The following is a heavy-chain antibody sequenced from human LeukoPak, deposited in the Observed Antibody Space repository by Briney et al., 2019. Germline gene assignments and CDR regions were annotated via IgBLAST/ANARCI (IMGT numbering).Heavy chain of an antibody. D-gene: IGHD2-8*01. CDR1: GFTFSSYA. CDR3: AKAVYGTNPGRGALNWFDP. CDR2: ISYDGSNK. V-gene: IGHV3-30-3*01. Sequence: GGSLRLSCAASGFTFSSYAMHWVRQAPGKGLEWVAVISYDGSNKYYADSVKGRFTISRDNSKNTVYLQMNRLRVEDTAVYYCAKAVYGTNPGRGALNWFDPWGQGTLVTVSS. J-gene: IGHJ5*02.